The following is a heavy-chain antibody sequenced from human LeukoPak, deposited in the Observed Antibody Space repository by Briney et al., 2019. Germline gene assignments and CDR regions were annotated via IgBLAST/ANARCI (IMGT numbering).Heavy chain of an antibody. Sequence: ASVKVSCKASGYTFTAYYIHWVRQAPGVGLEWLGIIYPSDGSTTHAQGFQGRVTMTRDTSTSTVYMELRSLTSEDTAVYFCARGEVCRDGDCYPPGRWGQGTLVTVSS. V-gene: IGHV1-46*01. J-gene: IGHJ4*02. CDR3: ARGEVCRDGDCYPPGR. CDR2: IYPSDGST. CDR1: GYTFTAYY. D-gene: IGHD2-21*02.